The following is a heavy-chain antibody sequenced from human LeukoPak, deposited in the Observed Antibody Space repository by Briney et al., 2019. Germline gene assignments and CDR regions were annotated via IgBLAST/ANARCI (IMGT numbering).Heavy chain of an antibody. Sequence: ASVKVSCKVSGYLLTDLAVHWVRQAPGKGLEWMGGFDPEDGQTVYAQEFQGRLTMTEDTSTDTAHMELSSLTSGDTALYYCAGNIGRYLMYLNYWGQGTLVTVSS. CDR2: FDPEDGQT. CDR1: GYLLTDLA. V-gene: IGHV1-24*01. D-gene: IGHD2/OR15-2a*01. J-gene: IGHJ4*02. CDR3: AGNIGRYLMYLNY.